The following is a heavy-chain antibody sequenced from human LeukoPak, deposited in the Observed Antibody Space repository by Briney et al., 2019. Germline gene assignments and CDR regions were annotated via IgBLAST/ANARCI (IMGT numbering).Heavy chain of an antibody. CDR2: IIPIFGTA. J-gene: IGHJ3*02. CDR1: GGTFSSYA. V-gene: IGHV1-69*06. D-gene: IGHD3-16*01. Sequence: GASVKVSCKASGGTFSSYAISWVRQAPGQGLEWMGGIIPIFGTANYAQKFQGRVTITADKSTSTAYMELSSLRSEDTAVYYCARWGGVSTFDAFDIWGQGTMVTVSS. CDR3: ARWGGVSTFDAFDI.